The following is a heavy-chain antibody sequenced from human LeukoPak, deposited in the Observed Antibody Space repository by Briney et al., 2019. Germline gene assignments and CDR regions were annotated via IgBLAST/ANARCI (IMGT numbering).Heavy chain of an antibody. CDR3: ARQIASAGTAGFDF. V-gene: IGHV4-4*07. J-gene: IGHJ4*02. Sequence: SETLSLTCTVSGGSISSYYWSWIRQPAGKGLEWIGRIYSTGSTTYNPSLKSRVTMSVDTSKNQFSLRLRSVTAADTVVYYCARQIASAGTAGFDFWGQGALVTVSS. D-gene: IGHD6-13*01. CDR1: GGSISSYY. CDR2: IYSTGST.